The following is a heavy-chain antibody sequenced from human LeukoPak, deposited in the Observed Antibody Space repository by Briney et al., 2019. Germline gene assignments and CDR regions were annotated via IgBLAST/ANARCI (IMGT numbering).Heavy chain of an antibody. D-gene: IGHD3-10*02. J-gene: IGHJ4*02. CDR1: GFTFSSYA. CDR3: ATYVRGDFDY. V-gene: IGHV3-23*01. CDR2: ISGGGGST. Sequence: GGSLRLSCATSGFTFSSYAMSWVRQAPGKGLEWVSTISGGGGSTWYADSVKGRFTISRDNSKNTLYPQLSSLRADDTAVYYCATYVRGDFDYWGQGTLVTVSS.